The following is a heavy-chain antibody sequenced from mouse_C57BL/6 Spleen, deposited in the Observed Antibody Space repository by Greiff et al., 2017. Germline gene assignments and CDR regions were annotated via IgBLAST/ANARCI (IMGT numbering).Heavy chain of an antibody. V-gene: IGHV5-9*01. CDR3: ARRASITTVGALAY. J-gene: IGHJ3*01. CDR1: GFTFSSYS. Sequence: EVNVVESGGGFVKPGGSLKLSCAASGFTFSSYSMSWVHQTPEKRLEWVATISGGGGNTYYPDSVKGRFTISRDNAKNTRSLQMSRLRSEDAAWYYCARRASITTVGALAYWGQGTLVTVSA. CDR2: ISGGGGNT. D-gene: IGHD1-1*01.